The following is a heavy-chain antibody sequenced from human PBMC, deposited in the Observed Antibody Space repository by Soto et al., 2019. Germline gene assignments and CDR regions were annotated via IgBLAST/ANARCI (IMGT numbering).Heavy chain of an antibody. J-gene: IGHJ6*02. CDR2: INHSGSA. Sequence: SETLSLTCAVYGGSFSGYYWSWIRQPPGKGLEWIGEINHSGSANYNPSLKSRVTISVDTSKNQFSLKLSSVTAADTAVYYCARGPVLWFGELYGYYGMDVWGQGTTVTVSS. D-gene: IGHD3-10*01. CDR1: GGSFSGYY. V-gene: IGHV4-34*01. CDR3: ARGPVLWFGELYGYYGMDV.